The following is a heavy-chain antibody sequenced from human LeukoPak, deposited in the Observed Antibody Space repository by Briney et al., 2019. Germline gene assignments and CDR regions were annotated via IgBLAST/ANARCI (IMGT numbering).Heavy chain of an antibody. D-gene: IGHD1-20*01. CDR1: GFTFSSYA. CDR2: ICGSGGST. V-gene: IGHV3-23*01. Sequence: PGGSLRLSCAASGFTFSSYAMSWVRQAPGKGLEWVSAICGSGGSTYYADSVKGRFTISRDNAKNSLYLQMNSLRAEDTAVYYCARDAGNWNDVQYYFDYWGQGTLVTVSS. J-gene: IGHJ4*02. CDR3: ARDAGNWNDVQYYFDY.